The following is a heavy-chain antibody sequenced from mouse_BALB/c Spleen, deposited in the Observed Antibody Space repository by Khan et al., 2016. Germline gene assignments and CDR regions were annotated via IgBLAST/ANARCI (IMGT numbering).Heavy chain of an antibody. Sequence: VELVESGAELARPGASVKMSCKASGYTFTSYTMHWVKQRPGQGLEWIGYINPSSGYTNYNQKFKDKATLTADKSSSTAYMQLSSLTSEDSAVYYCARVVGDAMDYWGQGTSVTVSS. V-gene: IGHV1-4*01. D-gene: IGHD1-1*01. J-gene: IGHJ4*01. CDR2: INPSSGYT. CDR1: GYTFTSYT. CDR3: ARVVGDAMDY.